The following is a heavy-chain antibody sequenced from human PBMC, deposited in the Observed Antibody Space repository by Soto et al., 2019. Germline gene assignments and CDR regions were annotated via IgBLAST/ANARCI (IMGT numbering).Heavy chain of an antibody. V-gene: IGHV4-59*01. CDR1: GDCISTYY. CDR2: IFYSGGT. J-gene: IGHJ4*02. D-gene: IGHD1-1*01. CDR3: ARLQLVQKVIDY. Sequence: SETLSLTCTVSGDCISTYYWSWIRQPPGKGLQWIGYIFYSGGTAYNPSLKSRVTISLDMSKKQISLKLSSVTTADTATYFCARLQLVQKVIDYWGQGTLVTVSS.